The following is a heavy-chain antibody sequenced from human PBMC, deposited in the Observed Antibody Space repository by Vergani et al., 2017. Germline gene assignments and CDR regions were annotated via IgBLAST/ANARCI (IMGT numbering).Heavy chain of an antibody. J-gene: IGHJ4*02. D-gene: IGHD3-3*02. CDR1: VYSLITNW. V-gene: IGHV5-51*01. CDR2: IYPGDSDT. Sequence: EVQLVQSGAEVKKPGESLKISCSASVYSLITNWIGWLRLRPGKGLEWMGVIYPGDSDTRYSPSFQGQITISADKSINTAYLPWNSLKASDTAIYFCARAQGFIFGYGVDYWAQGTLVTVSS. CDR3: ARAQGFIFGYGVDY.